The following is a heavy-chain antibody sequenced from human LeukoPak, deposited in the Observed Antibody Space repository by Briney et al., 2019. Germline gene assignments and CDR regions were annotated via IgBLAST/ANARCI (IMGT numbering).Heavy chain of an antibody. CDR2: ISGSGGST. V-gene: IGHV3-23*01. Sequence: GGSLRLSCAASGFTFSSYAMSWVRQAPGKGLEWVSAISGSGGSTYYADSVKGRFTISRDNSKNTLYLQMNSLRAEDTAVYYCARGLSRYVIGVVIKGAWFDPWGQGTLVTVSS. D-gene: IGHD3-3*01. CDR3: ARGLSRYVIGVVIKGAWFDP. CDR1: GFTFSSYA. J-gene: IGHJ5*02.